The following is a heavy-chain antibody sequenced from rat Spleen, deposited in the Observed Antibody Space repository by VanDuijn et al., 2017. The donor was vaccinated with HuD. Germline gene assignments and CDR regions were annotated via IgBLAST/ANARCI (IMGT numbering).Heavy chain of an antibody. J-gene: IGHJ3*01. CDR1: GFSLTSSN. D-gene: IGHD1-11*01. V-gene: IGHV2-30*01. CDR2: IWTGGGT. CDR3: TRTYGGYTSHWFAY. Sequence: QVQLKESGPGLVQPSQTLSLICTVSGFSLTSSNVHWVRQSVGRGLEWMGVIWTGGGTNYNSALKSRLSISRDTSKSQVFLEMNSLQTEDTAIYFCTRTYGGYTSHWFAYWGQGTLVTVSS.